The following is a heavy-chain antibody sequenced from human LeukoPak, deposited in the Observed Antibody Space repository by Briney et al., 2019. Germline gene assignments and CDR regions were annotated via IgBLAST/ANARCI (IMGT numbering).Heavy chain of an antibody. CDR1: GYTFTGYY. CDR2: INPNSGGT. J-gene: IGHJ6*02. Sequence: ASVKVSCKASGYTFTGYYMHWVRQAPGQGLEWMGRINPNSGGTNYAQKFQGRVTMTRDTSISTAYMELSRLRSDDTAVYHCARIGTENYDFWSGYYSDYYGMDVWGQGTTVTVSS. CDR3: ARIGTENYDFWSGYYSDYYGMDV. V-gene: IGHV1-2*06. D-gene: IGHD3-3*01.